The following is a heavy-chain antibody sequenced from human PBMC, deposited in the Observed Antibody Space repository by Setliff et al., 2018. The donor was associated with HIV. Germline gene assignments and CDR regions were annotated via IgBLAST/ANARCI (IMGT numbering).Heavy chain of an antibody. D-gene: IGHD3-16*01. J-gene: IGHJ6*03. CDR2: LNPRSGGS. Sequence: GASVKVSCKATGYTFSGYYIHWVRQAPGQGLEWMGWLNPRSGGSDYAQRFQGRVTMTRDMSISTAYMELSRLTSDDPAGYYCARGGGVTFYYYYYMDVWAKGTTVTVSS. CDR3: ARGGGVTFYYYYYMDV. CDR1: GYTFSGYY. V-gene: IGHV1-2*02.